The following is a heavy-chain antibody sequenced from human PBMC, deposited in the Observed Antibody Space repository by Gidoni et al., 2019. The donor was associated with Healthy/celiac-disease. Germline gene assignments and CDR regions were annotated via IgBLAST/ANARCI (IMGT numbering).Heavy chain of an antibody. D-gene: IGHD5-12*01. V-gene: IGHV3-21*01. Sequence: EVQLVESGGGLVKPGRSLRLSCAASGFPFRSYSTNWVHQAPGKALEWVSSISSSSSYIYYADSVKGRFTITRDNAKNSLYLQMNSLRAEDTAVYYCARGVWLRLIAAVQPGGFDYWGQGTLVTVSS. CDR1: GFPFRSYS. CDR3: ARGVWLRLIAAVQPGGFDY. J-gene: IGHJ4*02. CDR2: ISSSSSYI.